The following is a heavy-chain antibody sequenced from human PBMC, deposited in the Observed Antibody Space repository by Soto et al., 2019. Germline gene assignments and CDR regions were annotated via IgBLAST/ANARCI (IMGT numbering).Heavy chain of an antibody. CDR3: ARVSGSYYYGMDV. CDR2: IYHSGST. D-gene: IGHD1-26*01. J-gene: IGHJ6*02. CDR1: GGSISSGGYS. V-gene: IGHV4-30-2*01. Sequence: SETLSLTCAVSGGSISSGGYSWSWIRQPPEKGLEWIGYIYHSGSTYYNPSLKSRVTISVDRSKNQFSLKLSSVTAADTAVYYCARVSGSYYYGMDVWGQGTTVTVSS.